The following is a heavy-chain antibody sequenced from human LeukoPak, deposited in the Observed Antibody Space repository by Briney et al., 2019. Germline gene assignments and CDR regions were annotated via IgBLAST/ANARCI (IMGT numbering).Heavy chain of an antibody. CDR3: ARVKRGSGYDAFDI. Sequence: PSETLSLTCTVSGGSISSSSHYWGWIRQPPGKGLEWIGSIYYSGSTYYNPSLKSRVTISVDTSKNQFSLKLSSVTAADTAVYYCARVKRGSGYDAFDIWGQGTMVTVSS. D-gene: IGHD5-12*01. J-gene: IGHJ3*02. CDR1: GGSISSSSHY. CDR2: IYYSGST. V-gene: IGHV4-39*07.